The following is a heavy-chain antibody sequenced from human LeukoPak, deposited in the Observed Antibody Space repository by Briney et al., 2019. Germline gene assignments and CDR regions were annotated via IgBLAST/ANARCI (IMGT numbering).Heavy chain of an antibody. V-gene: IGHV3-21*01. Sequence: GGSLRLSCAASAFTYSSYGMSWVRQAPGKGLEWVSSISSSSSYIYYADSVKGRFTISRDNAKNSLYLQMNSLRAEDTAVYYCARVLPRLLGDAFDIWGQRTMVTVSS. CDR1: AFTYSSYG. D-gene: IGHD2-15*01. CDR3: ARVLPRLLGDAFDI. CDR2: ISSSSSYI. J-gene: IGHJ3*02.